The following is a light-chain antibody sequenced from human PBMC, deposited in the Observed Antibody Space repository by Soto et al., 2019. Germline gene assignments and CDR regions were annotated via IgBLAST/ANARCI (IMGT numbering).Light chain of an antibody. Sequence: QSALTQTPSASGSPGQSVTISCTGTSSDVCGYNYVSWYQQHPGKAPKLIIYEVNERPSGVPDRFSGSKSGNTASLTVSGLQTEDEADYYCSSFADSNRVVFGGGTKVTVL. CDR2: EVN. V-gene: IGLV2-8*01. CDR3: SSFADSNRVV. J-gene: IGLJ2*01. CDR1: SSDVCGYNY.